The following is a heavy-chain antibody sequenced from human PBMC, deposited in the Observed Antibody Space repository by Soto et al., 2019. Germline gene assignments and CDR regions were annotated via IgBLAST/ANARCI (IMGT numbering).Heavy chain of an antibody. Sequence: QITLKESGPTLVKPTQTLTLTCTLSGFSLRSPGVGVGWIRQTPGKALEWLALIFWTNDVRYSPSLRSRLTITKDTSKNQVVLTMTNVDPVDTGTYYCTHRRNVYSVSVAEFDYWGQGTLVSVSS. CDR2: IFWTNDV. D-gene: IGHD4-4*01. V-gene: IGHV2-5*01. CDR1: GFSLRSPGVG. CDR3: THRRNVYSVSVAEFDY. J-gene: IGHJ4*02.